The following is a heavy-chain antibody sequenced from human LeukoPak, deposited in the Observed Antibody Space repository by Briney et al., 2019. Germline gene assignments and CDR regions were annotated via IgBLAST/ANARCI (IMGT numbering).Heavy chain of an antibody. CDR1: GFTFSSYE. Sequence: GGSLRLSCAASGFTFSSYEMNWVRQAPGKGLEWVSYISSSGSTIYYADSVKGRFTTSRDNAKNSLYLQMNSLRAEDTAVYYCARFEAAAGTFDYWGQGTLVTVSS. CDR2: ISSSGSTI. CDR3: ARFEAAAGTFDY. D-gene: IGHD6-13*01. J-gene: IGHJ4*02. V-gene: IGHV3-48*03.